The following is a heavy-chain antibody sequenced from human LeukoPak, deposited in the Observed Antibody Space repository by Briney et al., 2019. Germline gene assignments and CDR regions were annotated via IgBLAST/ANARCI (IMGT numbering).Heavy chain of an antibody. V-gene: IGHV4-59*12. J-gene: IGHJ4*02. Sequence: PSETLSLTCTVSGGSISSYYWSWIRQPPGKGLEWIGYIYYSGSTNYNPSLKSRIIISVDTSRNQFSLKLSSVTAADTAVYYCARESIAVAGTFDYWGQGTLVTVSS. D-gene: IGHD6-19*01. CDR3: ARESIAVAGTFDY. CDR2: IYYSGST. CDR1: GGSISSYY.